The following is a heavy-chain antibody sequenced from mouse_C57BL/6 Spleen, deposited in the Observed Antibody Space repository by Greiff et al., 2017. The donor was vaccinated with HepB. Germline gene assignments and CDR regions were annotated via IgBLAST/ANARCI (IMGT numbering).Heavy chain of an antibody. CDR3: ASKMGFGSSYWFAY. CDR1: GYAFSSSW. CDR2: IYPGDGDT. Sequence: QVQLQQSGPELVKPGASVKISCKASGYAFSSSWMNWVKQRPGKGLEWIGRIYPGDGDTNYNGKFKGKATLTADKSSSTAYMQLSSLTSEDSAVYFCASKMGFGSSYWFAYWGQGTLVTVSA. D-gene: IGHD1-1*01. V-gene: IGHV1-82*01. J-gene: IGHJ3*01.